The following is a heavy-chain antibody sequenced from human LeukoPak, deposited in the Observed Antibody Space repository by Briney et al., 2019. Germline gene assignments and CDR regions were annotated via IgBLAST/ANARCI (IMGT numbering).Heavy chain of an antibody. CDR3: ARDEVGVGATHDY. D-gene: IGHD1-26*01. CDR1: GFTFSSYW. CDR2: ISKDGSST. Sequence: GGSLRLSCAASGFTFSSYWMHWVRHAPGKGLVWVSRISKDGSSTYYADSVKGRFTISRDNAKKTLYLQMNSLRAEDTAVYYCARDEVGVGATHDYWGQGTLVTVSS. J-gene: IGHJ4*02. V-gene: IGHV3-74*01.